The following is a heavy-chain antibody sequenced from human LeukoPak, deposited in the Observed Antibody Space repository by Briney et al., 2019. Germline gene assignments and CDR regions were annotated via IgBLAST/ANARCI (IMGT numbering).Heavy chain of an antibody. J-gene: IGHJ4*02. CDR3: AKDITGYSSSWSPTEGVDY. V-gene: IGHV3-23*01. Sequence: PGGSLRLSCAASGFTFSSYAMSWVRQAPGKGLEWVSAISGSGGSTYYADSVKGRFTISRDNSKNTLYLQMNSLRAEDTAVYYCAKDITGYSSSWSPTEGVDYWGQGTLVTVSS. CDR1: GFTFSSYA. D-gene: IGHD6-13*01. CDR2: ISGSGGST.